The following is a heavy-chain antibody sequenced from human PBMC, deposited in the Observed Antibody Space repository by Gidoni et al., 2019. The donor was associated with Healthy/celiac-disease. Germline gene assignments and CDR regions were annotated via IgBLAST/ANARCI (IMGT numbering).Heavy chain of an antibody. CDR1: GFTFISYA. CDR3: APHPTPLSDYVWGSYRFVPSPQSDY. J-gene: IGHJ4*02. D-gene: IGHD3-16*02. V-gene: IGHV3-23*01. CDR2: ISGSGGSK. Sequence: EVQLLEYGGGLVQPGGSLRLSCPAYGFTFISYAMSWVRQAPGKGLGWVSAISGSGGSKDYADSVKGRFTISRDNSKNTLYLQMNSLRAEDTAVYYCAPHPTPLSDYVWGSYRFVPSPQSDYWGQGTLVTVSS.